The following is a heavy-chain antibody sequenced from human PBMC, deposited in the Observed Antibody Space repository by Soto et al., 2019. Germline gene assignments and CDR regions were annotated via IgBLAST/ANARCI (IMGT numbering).Heavy chain of an antibody. V-gene: IGHV3-53*04. D-gene: IGHD6-19*01. CDR2: ISSGGNT. J-gene: IGHJ4*02. CDR3: ARVLSDSNGWYHFDY. Sequence: EVQLVESGGGLVQPGGSLRLSCTVSGFSVNSNRLGWVRQAPAKGLEWASVISSGGNTDYADSVRGRFTISRDSSRNTVYLQMNSLRPEDTAVYYCARVLSDSNGWYHFDYWGRGTLVTVSS. CDR1: GFSVNSNR.